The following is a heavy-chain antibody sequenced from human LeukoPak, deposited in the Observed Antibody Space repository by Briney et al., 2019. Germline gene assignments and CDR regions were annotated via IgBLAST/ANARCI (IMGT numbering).Heavy chain of an antibody. D-gene: IGHD6-6*01. V-gene: IGHV3-7*03. J-gene: IGHJ6*03. CDR2: TNQDGSGK. CDR3: TRAGWAARPHYYYYYMDV. Sequence: GGSLRLSCAVSGFTFNNYWMSWVRQAPGKGLEWVANTNQDGSGKYYLGSVKGRFIISRDNAENTLYLQVNSLSAEDTAVYYCTRAGWAARPHYYYYYMDVWGKGTTVTVSS. CDR1: GFTFNNYW.